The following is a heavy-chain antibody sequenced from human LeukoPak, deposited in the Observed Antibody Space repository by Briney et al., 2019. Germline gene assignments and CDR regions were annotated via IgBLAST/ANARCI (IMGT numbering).Heavy chain of an antibody. CDR2: IYCGGSA. V-gene: IGHV4-39*07. Sequence: SETLSLTCTVSGDSISRSTYYWGWIRQPPGKGLEWIGSIYCGGSASYNPSLKSRVTISVDTSNNQLSLKLTSVTAADTAVYYCARGVGNYYDNSGYQNWGQGTLVTVSS. CDR3: ARGVGNYYDNSGYQN. CDR1: GDSISRSTYY. D-gene: IGHD3-22*01. J-gene: IGHJ4*02.